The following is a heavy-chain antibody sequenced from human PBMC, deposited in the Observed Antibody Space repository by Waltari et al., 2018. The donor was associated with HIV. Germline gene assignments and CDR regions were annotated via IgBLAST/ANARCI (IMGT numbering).Heavy chain of an antibody. Sequence: EVQLVASGGGLVKPGGSLSLSCAASGFTFSRYSMNWVRQAPGKGLEWVSSISSSSSYIYYAESVKCRFTISRDNAKNSLYLQMNSLRAEDTAVYYCARDFWGGYYYGMDVWGQGTTVTVSS. J-gene: IGHJ6*02. V-gene: IGHV3-21*01. CDR1: GFTFSRYS. CDR3: ARDFWGGYYYGMDV. D-gene: IGHD3-16*01. CDR2: ISSSSSYI.